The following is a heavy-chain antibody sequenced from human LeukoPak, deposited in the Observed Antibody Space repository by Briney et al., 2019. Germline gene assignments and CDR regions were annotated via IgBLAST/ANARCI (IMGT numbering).Heavy chain of an antibody. CDR2: IKSSGSTI. Sequence: GGSLRLSCAASGFTFTSYEMNWVRQAPGKGLEWVSLIKSSGSTIYYADSVKGRFTISRDNSKNTLYLQMNSLRAEDTAVYYCAKRFGEGEFDSWGQGTLVTVSS. CDR1: GFTFTSYE. D-gene: IGHD3-10*01. CDR3: AKRFGEGEFDS. J-gene: IGHJ4*02. V-gene: IGHV3-48*03.